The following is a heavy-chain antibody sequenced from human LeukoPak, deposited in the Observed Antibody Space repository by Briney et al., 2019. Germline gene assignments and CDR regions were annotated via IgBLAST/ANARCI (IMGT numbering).Heavy chain of an antibody. CDR3: ASLSSGAGFDV. CDR1: GAYISNYY. Sequence: PSDPLSLTCTVSGAYISNYYWTWLRQTAAQGLEWIGRLHASETTIYNPSLKSRVTMPLDTSKDQLSLTLTSVTAADSAIYYCASLSSGAGFDVWGQGTVVTVSS. J-gene: IGHJ3*01. V-gene: IGHV4-4*07. CDR2: LHASETT. D-gene: IGHD3-22*01.